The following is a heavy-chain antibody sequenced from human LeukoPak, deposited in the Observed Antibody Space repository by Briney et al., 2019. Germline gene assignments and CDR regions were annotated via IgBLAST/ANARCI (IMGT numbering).Heavy chain of an antibody. V-gene: IGHV4-59*01. J-gene: IGHJ5*02. CDR1: GGSIDSNS. Sequence: KPSETLSLTCTVSGGSIDSNSWTWIRQPPGKGLEWIGYIYYSGTTNYNPSLKSRVTMSVDMSKNQFSLKLSSVTAADTAVYYCARRSSSWKNWFDPWGQGTLVTVSP. D-gene: IGHD6-13*01. CDR2: IYYSGTT. CDR3: ARRSSSWKNWFDP.